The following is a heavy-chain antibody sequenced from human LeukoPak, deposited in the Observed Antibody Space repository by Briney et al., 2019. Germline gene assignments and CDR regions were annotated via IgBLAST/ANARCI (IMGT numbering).Heavy chain of an antibody. V-gene: IGHV3-74*01. CDR1: GFTFSSYW. J-gene: IGHJ4*02. D-gene: IGHD1-14*01. Sequence: PGGSLRLSCAASGFTFSSYWMHWVRQAPGEGLVWVSRIKSDGRVTWYADSVKVRFTISRDNAKNMLYLQMNSLRDEDTAVYFCARDHDAVGTTIDHWGQGTLVTVSS. CDR2: IKSDGRVT. CDR3: ARDHDAVGTTIDH.